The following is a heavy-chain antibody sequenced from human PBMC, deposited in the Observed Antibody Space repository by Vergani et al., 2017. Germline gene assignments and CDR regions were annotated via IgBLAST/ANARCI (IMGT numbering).Heavy chain of an antibody. Sequence: QVHLVESGGGVVQPGRSLRLSCVVSGFTSSYYGMHWVRQAPGKGLEWVAVISYDGTQKYYADSVKGRFTISRDNSKSTLYLQVNSLRTEDTAVYYCATRGCDTPGYQIGDFREWGQGTLITVSS. V-gene: IGHV3-30*03. D-gene: IGHD5-12*01. CDR3: ATRGCDTPGYQIGDFRE. CDR1: GFTSSYYG. J-gene: IGHJ1*01. CDR2: ISYDGTQK.